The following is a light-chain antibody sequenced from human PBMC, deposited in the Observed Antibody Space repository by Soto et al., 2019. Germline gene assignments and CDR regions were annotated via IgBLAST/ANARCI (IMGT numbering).Light chain of an antibody. CDR2: DAS. CDR1: QGISSA. CDR3: QQFNNYPHA. Sequence: AIQLTQSPSSLSASVGDRVTITCRASQGISSALAWYQQKPGKPPKLLIYDASNLESGVPSRFSGSGSGTEFTLTISSLQPDDFATYYCQQFNNYPHAFGPWTKLEVK. J-gene: IGKJ2*01. V-gene: IGKV1D-13*01.